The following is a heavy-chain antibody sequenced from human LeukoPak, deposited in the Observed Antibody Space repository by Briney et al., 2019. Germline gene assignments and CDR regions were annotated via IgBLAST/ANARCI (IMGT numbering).Heavy chain of an antibody. CDR1: GGSISGYY. Sequence: SETLSLTCTVSGGSISGYYWSWIRQPAGKGLEWIGRIYSSGSTNYNPSLKSRVTMSVDTSKNQLSLKLSSVTAADTAVYYCARGTNWNDGAFDIWGQGTMVTVSS. D-gene: IGHD1-1*01. V-gene: IGHV4-4*07. CDR3: ARGTNWNDGAFDI. J-gene: IGHJ3*02. CDR2: IYSSGST.